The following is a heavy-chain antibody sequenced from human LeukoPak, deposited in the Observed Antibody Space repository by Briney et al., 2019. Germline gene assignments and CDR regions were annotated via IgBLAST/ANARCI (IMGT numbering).Heavy chain of an antibody. CDR3: AGMAGATTGRNFDY. CDR2: IYHSGST. V-gene: IGHV4-38-2*02. J-gene: IGHJ4*02. CDR1: GYSISSGYY. D-gene: IGHD1-26*01. Sequence: SETLSLTCTVSGYSISSGYYWGWIRQPPGKGLEWIGSIYHSGSTYYNPSLKSRVTISVDTSKNQFSLKLSSVTAADTAVYYCAGMAGATTGRNFDYWGQGTLVTVSS.